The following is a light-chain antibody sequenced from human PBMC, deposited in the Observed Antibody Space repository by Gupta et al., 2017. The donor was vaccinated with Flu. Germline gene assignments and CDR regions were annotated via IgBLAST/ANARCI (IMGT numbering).Light chain of an antibody. J-gene: IGLJ1*01. CDR2: EVS. CDR1: SSDVGGYNY. Sequence: SALTQPASWSGPPDRSITISCTGTSSDVGGYNYVSWYQQHPGKAPKLMIYEVSNRPSGVSNRFSGSKSSNTASLTISGLQAEDEADYYCSADTSSSTGVFGTGTKVTVL. V-gene: IGLV2-14*01. CDR3: SADTSSSTGV.